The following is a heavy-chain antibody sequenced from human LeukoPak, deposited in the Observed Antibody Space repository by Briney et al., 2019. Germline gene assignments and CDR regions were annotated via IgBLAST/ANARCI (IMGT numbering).Heavy chain of an antibody. CDR2: LSSSGSAF. CDR1: GFTFRSYE. V-gene: IGHV3-48*03. CDR3: ARSARLMKGVVEVTALDD. J-gene: IGHJ4*02. D-gene: IGHD3-3*01. Sequence: GGFLRLSCEDSGFTFRSYEMNWVRQAPGKGLEWIAYLSSSGSAFSYADSVKGRFTIARDNAKNSVYLEMNSLRADDTAVYYCARSARLMKGVVEVTALDDWGQGTLVTVSS.